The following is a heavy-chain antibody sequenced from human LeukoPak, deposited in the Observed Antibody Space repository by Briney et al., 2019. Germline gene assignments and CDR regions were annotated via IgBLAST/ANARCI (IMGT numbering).Heavy chain of an antibody. J-gene: IGHJ4*02. CDR2: IYSGGST. V-gene: IGHV3-53*04. CDR1: GFTVSSNY. Sequence: GGSLRLSCAASGFTVSSNYMSWVRQAPGKGLEWVSVIYSGGSTYYADSVKGRLTISRHNSKNTLYLQMNSLRAEDTAVYYCARTERRGSYFDYWGQGTLVTVSS. CDR3: ARTERRGSYFDY. D-gene: IGHD1-26*01.